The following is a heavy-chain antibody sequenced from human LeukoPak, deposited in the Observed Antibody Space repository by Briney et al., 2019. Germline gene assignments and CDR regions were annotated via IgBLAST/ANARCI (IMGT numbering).Heavy chain of an antibody. D-gene: IGHD2-15*01. CDR2: IFPSGGEI. CDR1: GFTFSTFA. Sequence: GGSPRLSCAASGFTFSTFAMIWVRQPPGKGLEWVSSIFPSGGEIHYADSVRGRFTISRDNSKSTLSLQMNSLRAEDTAIYYCAKAGPGYWELVYFDYWGQGTLVTVSS. V-gene: IGHV3-23*01. J-gene: IGHJ4*02. CDR3: AKAGPGYWELVYFDY.